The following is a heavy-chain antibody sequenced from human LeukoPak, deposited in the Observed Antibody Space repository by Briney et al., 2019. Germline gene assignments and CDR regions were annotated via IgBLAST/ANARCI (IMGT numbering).Heavy chain of an antibody. D-gene: IGHD1-20*01. CDR3: ARDGGPGITGTRKFDY. Sequence: GASVKVSCKASGYSHTSDWMHWVRQAPGQGLEWMGGIIPIFGTANHAQKFQGRVTITADESTSTAYMELSSLRSEDTAVYYCARDGGPGITGTRKFDYWGQGTLVTVSS. V-gene: IGHV1-69*13. CDR1: GYSHTSDW. CDR2: IIPIFGTA. J-gene: IGHJ4*02.